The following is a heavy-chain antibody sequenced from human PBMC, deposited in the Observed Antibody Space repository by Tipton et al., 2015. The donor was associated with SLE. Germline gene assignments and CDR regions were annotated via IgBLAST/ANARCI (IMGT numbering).Heavy chain of an antibody. V-gene: IGHV4-31*03. Sequence: TLSLTCTVSGDSISNGDDYWSWIRQPPGKGLEWIGNIYYGGGTYYNPSLEGRVTISLDTSKNQFSLKLNSVTAADTAVYYCARSTDQNWFDPWGQGTLVTVSS. D-gene: IGHD2-2*01. CDR3: ARSTDQNWFDP. CDR2: IYYGGGT. J-gene: IGHJ5*02. CDR1: GDSISNGDDY.